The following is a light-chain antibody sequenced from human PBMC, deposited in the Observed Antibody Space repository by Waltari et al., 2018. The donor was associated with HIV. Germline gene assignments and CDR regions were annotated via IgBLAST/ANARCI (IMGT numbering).Light chain of an antibody. Sequence: DIRMTQSPLSLSASVGDRVIIACRASQNIGTYLNWYQQKPGNAPKLLIYTASTLQSAVPSLFSGGGSGADFTLTIHNLQPEDIATYYCQQTYSSRTFGQGTKVEIK. CDR2: TAS. V-gene: IGKV1-39*01. J-gene: IGKJ1*01. CDR1: QNIGTY. CDR3: QQTYSSRT.